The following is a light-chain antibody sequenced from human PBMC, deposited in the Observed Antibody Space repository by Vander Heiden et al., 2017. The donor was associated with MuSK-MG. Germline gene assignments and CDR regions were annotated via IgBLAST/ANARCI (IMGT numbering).Light chain of an antibody. J-gene: IGKJ4*01. CDR3: QQCDSRPLS. CDR2: CAS. CDR1: QHVGDC. Sequence: EVVLTESTRTLSSSPGETATLSCRASQHVGDCLAWFKQKPGQAPSLLISCASKWPPDIPGRFSGSGSGTDFTLTIRNLDSEDFALYFFQQCDSRPLSFGGGTNV. V-gene: IGKV3-11*01.